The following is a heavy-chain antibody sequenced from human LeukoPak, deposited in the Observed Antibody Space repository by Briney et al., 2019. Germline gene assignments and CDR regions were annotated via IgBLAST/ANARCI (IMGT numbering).Heavy chain of an antibody. CDR3: ARASTPRVIASFDY. CDR1: GYTFTGYY. CDR2: INPNSGDT. V-gene: IGHV1-2*02. J-gene: IGHJ4*02. D-gene: IGHD2-21*01. Sequence: ASVKVSCKASGYTFTGYYMHWVRQAPGQGLEWMGWINPNSGDTNYAQKFQGRVTMTRDTSISTAYMELSRLRSDDTAVYYCARASTPRVIASFDYWGQGSLVTVSS.